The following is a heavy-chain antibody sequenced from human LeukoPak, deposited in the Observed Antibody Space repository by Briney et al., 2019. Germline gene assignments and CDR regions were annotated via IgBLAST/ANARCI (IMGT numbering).Heavy chain of an antibody. Sequence: AAVKVSYKASVYTFTTYNIHWVRQAPGKGLEWMGIINPSGGNPSHAQKFQGRLTMTRATYTSTVFMELGSLRSEDTVVYYCARTQRGSFPFYYWGQGTLDTVSS. J-gene: IGHJ4*02. CDR2: INPSGGNP. CDR1: VYTFTTYN. D-gene: IGHD1-26*01. CDR3: ARTQRGSFPFYY. V-gene: IGHV1-46*01.